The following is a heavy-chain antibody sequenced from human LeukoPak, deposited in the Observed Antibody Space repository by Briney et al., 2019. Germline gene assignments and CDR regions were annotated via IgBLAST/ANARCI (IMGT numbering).Heavy chain of an antibody. CDR2: INHSGST. Sequence: SETLSLTCAVYGGSFSGYYWSWIRQPPGKGLEWIGEINHSGSTNYNPSLKSRVTISVDTSKNQFSLKLSSVTAADTAVYYCARVREGNWFDPWGQGTLVTVSS. CDR3: ARVREGNWFDP. J-gene: IGHJ5*02. CDR1: GGSFSGYY. V-gene: IGHV4-34*01.